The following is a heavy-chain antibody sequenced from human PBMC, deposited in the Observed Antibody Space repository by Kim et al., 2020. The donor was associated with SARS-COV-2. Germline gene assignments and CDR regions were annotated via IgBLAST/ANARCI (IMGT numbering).Heavy chain of an antibody. J-gene: IGHJ2*01. Sequence: GGSLRLSCAASGFIFSSYYMNWVRQAPGTGLEWVANIKQDGREKYYVDSVKGRFTISRDNGKNSLYLQMNSLRAEDTAVYYCVREGPGESWYFDLWGRGTLVTVS. D-gene: IGHD7-27*01. CDR3: VREGPGESWYFDL. CDR2: IKQDGREK. CDR1: GFIFSSYY. V-gene: IGHV3-7*01.